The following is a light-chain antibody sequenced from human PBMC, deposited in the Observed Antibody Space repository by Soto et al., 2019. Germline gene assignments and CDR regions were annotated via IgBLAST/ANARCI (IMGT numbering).Light chain of an antibody. J-gene: IGLJ2*01. Sequence: QSVLTQPRSVSGSPGQSVTISCTGTSSDVGNYIYVSWYQQHPGKAPKLMIYDVSKRPSGVPDRFSGSKSGNTASLTIFGLQAEDEADYYCCSYVGSYSLVFGGGTKVTVL. CDR1: SSDVGNYIY. CDR2: DVS. V-gene: IGLV2-11*01. CDR3: CSYVGSYSLV.